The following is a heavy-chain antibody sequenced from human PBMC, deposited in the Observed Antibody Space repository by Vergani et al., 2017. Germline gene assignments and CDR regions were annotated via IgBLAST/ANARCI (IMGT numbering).Heavy chain of an antibody. V-gene: IGHV3-23*01. CDR3: AKAFSDGYNPTATNFDY. D-gene: IGHD5-24*01. Sequence: EVQLLESGGGLVQPGGSLRLSCAASGFTFSSYAMSWVRQAPGKGLEWVSAISGSGGSTYYADSVKGRFTISRDNSKNTLYLQMNSLRAEDTAVYYCAKAFSDGYNPTATNFDYWGQGTLVTVSS. J-gene: IGHJ4*02. CDR1: GFTFSSYA. CDR2: ISGSGGST.